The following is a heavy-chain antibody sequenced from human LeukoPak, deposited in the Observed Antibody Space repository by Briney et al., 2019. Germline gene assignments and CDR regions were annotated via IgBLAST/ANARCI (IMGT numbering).Heavy chain of an antibody. CDR1: GYTFTSYD. J-gene: IGHJ4*02. D-gene: IGHD6-6*01. V-gene: IGHV1-2*02. CDR3: AREEQLAFDY. Sequence: ASVKVSCKASGYTFTSYDINWVRQAPGQGLEWMGWINPNSGGTNYAQKFQGRVTMTRDTSIGTAYMELSRLRSDDTAVYYYAREEQLAFDYWGQGTLVTVSS. CDR2: INPNSGGT.